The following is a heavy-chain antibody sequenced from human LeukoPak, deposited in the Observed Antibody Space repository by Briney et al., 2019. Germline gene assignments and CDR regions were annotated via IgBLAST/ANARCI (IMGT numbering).Heavy chain of an antibody. CDR2: ISSNGGST. CDR3: ARSNGGNSGGTFWY. D-gene: IGHD4-23*01. Sequence: GGSLRLSCAASGFTFSSYAMHWARQAPGKGLEYVSAISSNGGSTYYANSVKGRFTISRDNSKNTLYLQMGSLRAEDMAVYYCARSNGGNSGGTFWYWGQGTLVTVSS. V-gene: IGHV3-64*01. J-gene: IGHJ4*02. CDR1: GFTFSSYA.